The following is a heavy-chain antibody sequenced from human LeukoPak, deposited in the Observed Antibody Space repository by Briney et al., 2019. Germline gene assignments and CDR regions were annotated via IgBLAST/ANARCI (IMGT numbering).Heavy chain of an antibody. Sequence: PSQTLSLTCTVSGGSISSGSYYWSWIRQPPGKGLEWIGYIYYSGSTNYNPSLKSRVTISVDTSKNQFSLKLSSVTAADTAVYYCAIENLAARGGWFDPWGQGTLVTVSS. V-gene: IGHV4-61*01. CDR1: GGSISSGSYY. CDR2: IYYSGST. D-gene: IGHD6-6*01. CDR3: AIENLAARGGWFDP. J-gene: IGHJ5*02.